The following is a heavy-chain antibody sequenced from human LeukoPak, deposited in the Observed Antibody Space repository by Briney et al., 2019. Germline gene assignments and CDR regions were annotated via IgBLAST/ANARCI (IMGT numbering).Heavy chain of an antibody. CDR1: GYSFTGYW. CDR2: IYPGDSDT. Sequence: GESLKISCKGSGYSFTGYWVGWVRQMPGKGLEWTGIIYPGDSDTRYNPSLQGQVTISADKSISTAYLQWSSLKASDTAMYYCARAPDLDIVVVSDAFDLWGQGTMVTVSS. CDR3: ARAPDLDIVVVSDAFDL. D-gene: IGHD2-2*01. J-gene: IGHJ3*01. V-gene: IGHV5-51*01.